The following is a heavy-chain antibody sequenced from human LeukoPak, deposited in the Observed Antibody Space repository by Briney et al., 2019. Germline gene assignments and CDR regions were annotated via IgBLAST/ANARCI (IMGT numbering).Heavy chain of an antibody. J-gene: IGHJ4*02. CDR3: ARASPLMTTVDY. D-gene: IGHD4-17*01. V-gene: IGHV4-59*01. Sequence: SETLSLTCTVSGGSLSSYYWSWIRQPPGKGLEWIGYIYYSGTTNYNPSLKSRVTISVDTSKNQFSLKLSSVTAADTAVYYCARASPLMTTVDYWGQGTLVTVSS. CDR2: IYYSGTT. CDR1: GGSLSSYY.